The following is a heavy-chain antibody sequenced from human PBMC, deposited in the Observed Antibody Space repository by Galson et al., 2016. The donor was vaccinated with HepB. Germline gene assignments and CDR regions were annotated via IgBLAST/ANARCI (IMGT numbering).Heavy chain of an antibody. J-gene: IGHJ4*02. D-gene: IGHD2/OR15-2a*01. V-gene: IGHV3-7*01. Sequence: SLRLSCAASGFTFTSHWLNWIRQAPGKGLERVANIKEDRSVKIYVDSVRGRFTISRDNAKNSLYLQMNSLRAEDTAVYYCARDMYTTARDYWGQGTLVTVSS. CDR1: GFTFTSHW. CDR2: IKEDRSVK. CDR3: ARDMYTTARDY.